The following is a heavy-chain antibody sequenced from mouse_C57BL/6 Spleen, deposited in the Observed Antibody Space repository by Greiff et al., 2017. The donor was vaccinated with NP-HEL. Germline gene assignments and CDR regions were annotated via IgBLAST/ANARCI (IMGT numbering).Heavy chain of an antibody. CDR2: ISPCLVNT. J-gene: IGHJ2*01. CDR1: GYPFTDYY. CDR3: ARGGLYYFDY. Sequence: QVQLKESGAELVRPGASVKLSCKASGYPFTDYYITWVKPMPCPVLSFISLISPCLVNTSYHDPFKGHATLTAEKSSSTAYMQLSSLTSEDSAVYFCARGGLYYFDYWGQGTTLTVSS. V-gene: IGHV1-76*01. D-gene: IGHD1-1*02.